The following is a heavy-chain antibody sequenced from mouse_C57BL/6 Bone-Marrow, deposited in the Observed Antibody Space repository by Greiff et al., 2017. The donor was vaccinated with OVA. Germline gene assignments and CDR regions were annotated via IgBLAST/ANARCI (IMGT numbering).Heavy chain of an antibody. CDR1: GYTFTSYW. D-gene: IGHD1-1*01. J-gene: IGHJ4*01. CDR3: ARKTTGAMDY. Sequence: QVQLQQSGAELAKPGASVKLSCKASGYTFTSYWMQWVKQRPGQGLEWIGEIDPSDSYTNYNQKFKGKATLTVDTSSSTAYMQLSSLTSEDSAVYYCARKTTGAMDYWGQGTSVTVSS. CDR2: IDPSDSYT. V-gene: IGHV1-50*01.